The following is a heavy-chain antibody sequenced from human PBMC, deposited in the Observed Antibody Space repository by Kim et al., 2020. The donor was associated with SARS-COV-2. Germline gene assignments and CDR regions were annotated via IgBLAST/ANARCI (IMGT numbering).Heavy chain of an antibody. CDR1: GGSISSYY. Sequence: SETLSLTCTVSGGSISSYYWSWIRQPPGKGLEWIGYIYYSGSTNYNPSLKSRVTISVDTSKNQFSLKLSSVTAADTAVYYCARDTRWAGHWFDPWGQGTLVTVSS. D-gene: IGHD1-26*01. J-gene: IGHJ5*02. CDR2: IYYSGST. V-gene: IGHV4-59*01. CDR3: ARDTRWAGHWFDP.